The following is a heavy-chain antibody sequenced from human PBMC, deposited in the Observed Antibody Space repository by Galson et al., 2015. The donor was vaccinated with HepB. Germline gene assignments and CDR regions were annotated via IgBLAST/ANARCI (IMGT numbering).Heavy chain of an antibody. CDR2: VSYXGTNK. J-gene: IGHJ4*01. V-gene: IGHV3-30*04. Sequence: SLRXSCAAXXFSXXXYAIHWVXQXPGKGLEWVAIVSYXGTNKYYADSVXGRFTISRDXSKKTLHLEMDSLRVEDTAMYYCARGESIAVTNTLGAPAYWGPXXLVSVSS. D-gene: IGHD6-19*01. CDR1: XFSXXXYA. CDR3: ARGESIAVTNTLGAPAY.